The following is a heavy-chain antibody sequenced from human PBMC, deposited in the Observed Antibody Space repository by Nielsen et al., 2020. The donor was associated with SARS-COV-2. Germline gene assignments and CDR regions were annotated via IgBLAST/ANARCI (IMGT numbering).Heavy chain of an antibody. CDR2: IKPDGSEK. J-gene: IGHJ4*02. CDR3: ATNSDWRHDY. D-gene: IGHD6-19*01. Sequence: GGSLRLSCAASGFTFSTYWMSWVRQAPGKGLEWMANIKPDGSEKYYVDSVKGRFTISRDNVKNSLDLQMNSLRAEDMAVYYCATNSDWRHDYWGQGTLVTVST. V-gene: IGHV3-7*01. CDR1: GFTFSTYW.